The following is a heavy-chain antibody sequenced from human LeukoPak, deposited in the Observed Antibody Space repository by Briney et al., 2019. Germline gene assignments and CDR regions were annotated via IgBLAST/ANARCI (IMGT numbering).Heavy chain of an antibody. CDR1: GYSISSGYY. CDR2: IYHSGST. J-gene: IGHJ5*02. CDR3: ARESQSWVVVITSNWFDP. Sequence: SETLSLICTVSGYSISSGYYWGWIRQPPGKGLEWIGSIYHSGSTYYNPSLKSRVTISVDTSKNQFSLKLSSVTAADTAVYYCARESQSWVVVITSNWFDPWGQGTLVTVSS. V-gene: IGHV4-38-2*02. D-gene: IGHD3-22*01.